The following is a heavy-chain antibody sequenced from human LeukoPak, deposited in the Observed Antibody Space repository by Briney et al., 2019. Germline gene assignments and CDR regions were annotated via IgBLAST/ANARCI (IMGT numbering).Heavy chain of an antibody. CDR3: AELGITMIGGV. CDR1: GFTFSSYA. CDR2: FSGSGGST. D-gene: IGHD3-10*02. V-gene: IGHV3-23*01. J-gene: IGHJ6*04. Sequence: GGSLRLSCAASGFTFSSYAMSWVRQAPGKGLECISGFSGSGGSTYYADSVKGRFTISRDNSKNTMYLQMNSVRPEDTAVYYCAELGITMIGGVWGKGTTVTISS.